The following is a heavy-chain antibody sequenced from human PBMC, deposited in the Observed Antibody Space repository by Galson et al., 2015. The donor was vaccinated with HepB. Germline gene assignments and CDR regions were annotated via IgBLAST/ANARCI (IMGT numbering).Heavy chain of an antibody. CDR3: ARSGDGYNFGDGVAEVPDY. V-gene: IGHV4-39*01. D-gene: IGHD5-24*01. J-gene: IGHJ4*02. CDR1: SISSSSYY. Sequence: SISSSSYYWGWIRQPPGKGLEWIGSIYYSGSTYYNPSLKSRVTISVDTSKNQFSLKLSSVTAADTAVYYCARSGDGYNFGDGVAEVPDYWGQGALVTVSS. CDR2: IYYSGST.